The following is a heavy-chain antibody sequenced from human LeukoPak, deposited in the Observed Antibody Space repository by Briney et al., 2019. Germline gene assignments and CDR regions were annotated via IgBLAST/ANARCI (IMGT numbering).Heavy chain of an antibody. CDR1: GFTFDDYA. D-gene: IGHD3-22*01. CDR3: AKGAMIVVDTDASDI. V-gene: IGHV3-9*01. CDR2: ISWNSGSI. Sequence: GGSLRLSCAASGFTFDDYAMHWVRQAPGKGLEWVSGISWNSGSIGYADSVKGRFTISRDNAKNSLYLQMNSLRVEDTALYYCAKGAMIVVDTDASDIWGQGTMVTVSS. J-gene: IGHJ3*02.